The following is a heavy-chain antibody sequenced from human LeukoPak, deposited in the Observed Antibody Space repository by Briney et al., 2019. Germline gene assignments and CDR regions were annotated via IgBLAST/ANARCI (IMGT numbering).Heavy chain of an antibody. Sequence: SETLSLTCTVSGGSINNGGYYWRWIRQHPGKGLEWIGYIYYSGSSYYNPSLRSRVTISVDTSKNHFSLKLSSVTAAGTAVYYCARNRDGYNSFDYWGQGTLVTVSS. CDR3: ARNRDGYNSFDY. D-gene: IGHD5-24*01. CDR1: GGSINNGGYY. CDR2: IYYSGSS. V-gene: IGHV4-31*03. J-gene: IGHJ4*02.